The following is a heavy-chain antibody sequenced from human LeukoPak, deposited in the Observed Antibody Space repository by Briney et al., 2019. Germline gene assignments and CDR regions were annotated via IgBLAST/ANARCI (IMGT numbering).Heavy chain of an antibody. Sequence: SQTLSLTCAVSGGSISSYYWSWTRQPPGKGLEWIGYIYYSGSTNYNPSLKSRVTISVDTSKNQFSLKLSSVTAADTAVYYCARGQITMVRGVKRAFQAFDIWGQGTMVTVSS. J-gene: IGHJ3*02. D-gene: IGHD3-10*01. CDR3: ARGQITMVRGVKRAFQAFDI. CDR2: IYYSGST. CDR1: GGSISSYY. V-gene: IGHV4-59*01.